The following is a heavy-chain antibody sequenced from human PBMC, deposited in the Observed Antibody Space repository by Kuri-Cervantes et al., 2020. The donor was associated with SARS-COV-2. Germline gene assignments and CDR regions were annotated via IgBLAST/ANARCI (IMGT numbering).Heavy chain of an antibody. CDR1: GFIFNNYG. J-gene: IGHJ5*02. CDR3: AREGIVVVSPTNWFDP. V-gene: IGHV3-21*01. Sequence: GESLKISCAASGFIFNNYGIHWVRQAPGKGLEWVSSISSSSSYICYADSVKGRFTISRDNAKNSLYLQMNSLRAEDTAVYYCAREGIVVVSPTNWFDPWGQGTLVTVSS. D-gene: IGHD3-22*01. CDR2: ISSSSSYI.